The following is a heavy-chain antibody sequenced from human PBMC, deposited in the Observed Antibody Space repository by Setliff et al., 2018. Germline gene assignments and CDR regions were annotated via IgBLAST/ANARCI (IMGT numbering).Heavy chain of an antibody. CDR2: ISAYTGNT. J-gene: IGHJ4*02. CDR1: GYTFTNYG. CDR3: SRLVRYCTTTTCQRASGAEF. V-gene: IGHV1-18*01. D-gene: IGHD2-8*01. Sequence: EASVKVSCQASGYTFTNYGINWVRQAPGQGLEWMGWISAYTGNTNYAQKLQGRVSMTTDTSTSTAYMELRSLTSDDTAVYYCSRLVRYCTTTTCQRASGAEFWGQGTLVTVSS.